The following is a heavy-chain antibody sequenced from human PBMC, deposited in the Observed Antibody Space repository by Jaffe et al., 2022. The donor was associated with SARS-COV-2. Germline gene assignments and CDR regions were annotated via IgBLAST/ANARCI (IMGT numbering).Heavy chain of an antibody. CDR2: VHYVGST. Sequence: QVQLQESGPGLVKPSETLSLTCSVSDASMRNYYLSWIRQPPGGGLEWIGYVHYVGSTSYSPSLKSRVTMSVDKSKNQFSLKLSSVTSADTAVYYCARPVAVNNPDAFHIWGQGTLVTVSS. D-gene: IGHD6-19*01. CDR3: ARPVAVNNPDAFHI. CDR1: DASMRNYY. J-gene: IGHJ3*02. V-gene: IGHV4-59*01.